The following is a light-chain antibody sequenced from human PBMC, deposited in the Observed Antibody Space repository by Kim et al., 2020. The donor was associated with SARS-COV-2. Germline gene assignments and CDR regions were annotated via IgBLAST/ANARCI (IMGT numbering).Light chain of an antibody. CDR1: EAMDMNF. CDR2: GTI. Sequence: YPGERVSPSRRASEAMDMNFLAGSQQKPGQAPRPPTNGTIPRAPGIPHGFRGSGSGTDFTLTISRLKPEDLAVYYCKKYETSSWTFGQGTQVDIK. V-gene: IGKV3-20*01. CDR3: KKYETSSWT. J-gene: IGKJ1*01.